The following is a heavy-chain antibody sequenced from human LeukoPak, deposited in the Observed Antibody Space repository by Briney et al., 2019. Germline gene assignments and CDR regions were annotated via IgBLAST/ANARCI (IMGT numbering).Heavy chain of an antibody. V-gene: IGHV3-33*06. CDR2: IWYDGTNK. D-gene: IGHD4-17*01. J-gene: IGHJ5*02. CDR1: GFTFSAYG. Sequence: GRSLRLSCAASGFTFSAYGMHWVRQAPGKGLEWVAIIWYDGTNKYYTDSVKGRFTISRGNSKNTLYLQMNSLRAEDTAVYYCAKKAGKDYGDQNWFDPLGQGTLVTVSS. CDR3: AKKAGKDYGDQNWFDP.